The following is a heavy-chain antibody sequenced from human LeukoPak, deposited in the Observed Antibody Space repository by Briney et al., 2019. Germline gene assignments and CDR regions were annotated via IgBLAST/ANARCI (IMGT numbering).Heavy chain of an antibody. CDR1: GFTFSSYS. V-gene: IGHV3-48*01. CDR2: ISSSSSTI. J-gene: IGHJ6*03. Sequence: GGSLRLSCAASGFTFSSYSVNWVRQAPGKGLEWVSYISSSSSTIYYADSVKGRFTISRDNAKNSLYLQMNSLRAEDTAVYYCARILTDHYYYYYMDVWGKGTTVTVSS. CDR3: ARILTDHYYYYYMDV.